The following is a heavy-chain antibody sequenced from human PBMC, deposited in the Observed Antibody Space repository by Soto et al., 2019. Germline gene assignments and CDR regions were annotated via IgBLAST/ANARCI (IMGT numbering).Heavy chain of an antibody. J-gene: IGHJ5*02. V-gene: IGHV1-8*01. CDR3: ARGRQYGWLQFSDNWFDP. Sequence: ASVKVSCKASGYTFTSYDINWVRQATGQGLEWMGWMNPNSGNTGYAQKFQGRVTMTRNTSISTAYMELSSLRSEDTAVYYCARGRQYGWLQFSDNWFDPWGQGTLVTVSS. CDR1: GYTFTSYD. CDR2: MNPNSGNT. D-gene: IGHD5-12*01.